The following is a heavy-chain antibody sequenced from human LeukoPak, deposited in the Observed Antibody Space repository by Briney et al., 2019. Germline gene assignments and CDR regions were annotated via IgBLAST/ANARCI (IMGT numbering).Heavy chain of an antibody. Sequence: GGSLRLSCAASGFTFSTHWMNWVRQAPGKGLEWVANINQYGNEKYYVDSVKGRFTISRDNGKNSLYLQMNSLRAEDTAVYYCAREGSSGYYYDAFDIWGQGTMVTVSS. CDR2: INQYGNEK. CDR3: AREGSSGYYYDAFDI. V-gene: IGHV3-7*01. CDR1: GFTFSTHW. J-gene: IGHJ3*02. D-gene: IGHD3-22*01.